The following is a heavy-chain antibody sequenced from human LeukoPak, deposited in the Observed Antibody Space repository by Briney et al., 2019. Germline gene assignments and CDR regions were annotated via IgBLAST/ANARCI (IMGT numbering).Heavy chain of an antibody. J-gene: IGHJ2*01. CDR3: AKNNEARDYWFADL. CDR2: INPHTGGT. Sequence: GASVKVSCKTSGYTFSDYYIHWVRQAPGQGLEWMGWINPHTGGTEYPQKFKGRVTMTRDTSTSTAYLELSWLRSDDTAVYYCAKNNEARDYWFADLWGRGTLVTVSS. V-gene: IGHV1-2*02. CDR1: GYTFSDYY. D-gene: IGHD2/OR15-2a*01.